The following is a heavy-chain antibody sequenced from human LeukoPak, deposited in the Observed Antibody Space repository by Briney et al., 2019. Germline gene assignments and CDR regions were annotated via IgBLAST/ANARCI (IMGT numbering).Heavy chain of an antibody. Sequence: SETLSLTCTVSGGSINSYYWSWIRQPPGKGLEWIGYISYSGSTNYNPSLKSRVTISLDTPKTQFFLKLSSVTAADTALYYCARGNANWGQGTLVTVSS. CDR2: ISYSGST. V-gene: IGHV4-59*01. CDR1: GGSINSYY. J-gene: IGHJ4*02. CDR3: ARGNAN.